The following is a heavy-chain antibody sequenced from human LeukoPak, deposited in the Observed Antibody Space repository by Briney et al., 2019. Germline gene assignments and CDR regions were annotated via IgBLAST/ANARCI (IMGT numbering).Heavy chain of an antibody. CDR2: INAGNGNT. J-gene: IGHJ5*02. V-gene: IGHV1-3*01. CDR3: ARDGGTAAAGTDWFDP. D-gene: IGHD6-13*01. Sequence: ASVKVSCKASGYTFTSYAMHWVRQAPGQRLEWMGWINAGNGNTKYSQKFQGRVTITRDTSASTAYMELSSLRSEDTGVYYCARDGGTAAAGTDWFDPWGQGTLVIVSS. CDR1: GYTFTSYA.